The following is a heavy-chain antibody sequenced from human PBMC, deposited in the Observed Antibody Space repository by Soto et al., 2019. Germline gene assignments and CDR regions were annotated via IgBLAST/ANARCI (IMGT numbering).Heavy chain of an antibody. CDR1: GDSFKSGSYS. CDR2: VYHTGRT. J-gene: IGHJ4*02. Sequence: SETLSLTCTVSGDSFKSGSYSWSWIRQPPGKGLEWIGYVYHTGRTSYNPSLQSRVSISMDTSKNQFSLNLDSVTADDTAVYFCARDFAYFDSWGQGTLVTV. V-gene: IGHV4-61*01. D-gene: IGHD3-3*01. CDR3: ARDFAYFDS.